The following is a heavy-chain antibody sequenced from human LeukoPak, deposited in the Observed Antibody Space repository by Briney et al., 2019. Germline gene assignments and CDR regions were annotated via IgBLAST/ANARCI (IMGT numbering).Heavy chain of an antibody. CDR1: GGSISISSYY. D-gene: IGHD3-16*01. CDR3: ARRGENWGIAFDI. Sequence: SETLSLTCTVSGGSISISSYYWGWIRQPPGKGLEWIASIYYSGNTYYNPSLKSRVTISIDTSKNQFSLKLSSVTAADTAVYYCARRGENWGIAFDIWGQGTMVTVSS. CDR2: IYYSGNT. V-gene: IGHV4-39*01. J-gene: IGHJ3*02.